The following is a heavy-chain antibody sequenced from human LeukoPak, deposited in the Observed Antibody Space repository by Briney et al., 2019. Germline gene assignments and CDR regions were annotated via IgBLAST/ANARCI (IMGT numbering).Heavy chain of an antibody. Sequence: GGSLGLSCAASGFTFSNYGMHWVRQAPGKGLEWVAVIWYDGSNKYYADSVKGRFTISRDNSKNTLYLQMNSLRAEDTAVYYCARGIAVAGDAFDIWGQGTMSPSLQ. CDR2: IWYDGSNK. CDR3: ARGIAVAGDAFDI. CDR1: GFTFSNYG. J-gene: IGHJ3*02. V-gene: IGHV3-33*01. D-gene: IGHD6-19*01.